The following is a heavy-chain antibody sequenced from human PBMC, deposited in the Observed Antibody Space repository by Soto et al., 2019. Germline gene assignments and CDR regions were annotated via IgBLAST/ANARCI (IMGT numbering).Heavy chain of an antibody. CDR1: GGSISSYY. Sequence: PSETLSLTCTVSGGSISSYYWSWIRQPPGKGLEWIGYIYYSGSTNYDPSLKSRVTISVDTSKNQFSLKLSSVTAADTAVYYCARQGSLDIVVVVAARWFDPWGQGTLVTVSS. V-gene: IGHV4-59*08. CDR3: ARQGSLDIVVVVAARWFDP. J-gene: IGHJ5*02. D-gene: IGHD2-15*01. CDR2: IYYSGST.